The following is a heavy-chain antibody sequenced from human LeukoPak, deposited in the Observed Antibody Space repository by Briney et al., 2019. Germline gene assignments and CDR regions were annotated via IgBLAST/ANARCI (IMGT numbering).Heavy chain of an antibody. D-gene: IGHD4-17*01. CDR2: INPSGGST. V-gene: IGHV1-46*01. J-gene: IGHJ4*02. CDR1: GYTFTSYY. CDR3: ARGGSYGDYLDY. Sequence: ASVKVSCTASGYTFTSYYMHWVRQAPGQGLEWMGIINPSGGSTGYAQKFQGRVTMTRDTSTSTGYMELRSLRSEDAAVYYCARGGSYGDYLDYWGQGTLVTVSS.